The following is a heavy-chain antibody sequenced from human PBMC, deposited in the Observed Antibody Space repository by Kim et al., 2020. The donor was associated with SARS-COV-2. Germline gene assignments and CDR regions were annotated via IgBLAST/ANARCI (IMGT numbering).Heavy chain of an antibody. Sequence: GGSLRLSCAASGFTFSSYAMHWVRQAPGKGLEWVAVISYDGSNKYYADSVKGRFTISRDNSKNTLYLQMNSLRAEDTAVYYCARDYYDSSGSNAFDIWGQGTMVNVSS. D-gene: IGHD3-22*01. V-gene: IGHV3-30*04. CDR3: ARDYYDSSGSNAFDI. CDR1: GFTFSSYA. CDR2: ISYDGSNK. J-gene: IGHJ3*02.